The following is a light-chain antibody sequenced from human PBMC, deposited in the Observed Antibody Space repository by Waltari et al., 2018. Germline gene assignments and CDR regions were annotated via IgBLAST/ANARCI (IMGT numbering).Light chain of an antibody. V-gene: IGLV3-21*02. J-gene: IGLJ1*01. CDR2: DDS. CDR1: NIGSKS. Sequence: SYVLTQPPSVSVAPGQTARITCGGNNIGSKSVHWYQQKPGQAPVLVVYDDSDRPSGIPGRFSGSNSGNTATLTISRVEAGDEADYYCQVWDSSSDLHVFGTGTKVTVL. CDR3: QVWDSSSDLHV.